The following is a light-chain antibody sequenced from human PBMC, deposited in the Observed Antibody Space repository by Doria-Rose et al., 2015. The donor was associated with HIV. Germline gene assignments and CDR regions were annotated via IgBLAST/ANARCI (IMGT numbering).Light chain of an antibody. CDR1: SLRSCY. V-gene: IGLV3-19*01. Sequence: GQTVRITCQGDSLRSCYAGWYQQKPGQAPILVIYGKNNRPSGIPDRFSGSSSGNTASLTITGAQAEDEADYYCNSRDSSGNHWLFGGGTKLTVL. CDR3: NSRDSSGNHWL. J-gene: IGLJ3*02. CDR2: GKN.